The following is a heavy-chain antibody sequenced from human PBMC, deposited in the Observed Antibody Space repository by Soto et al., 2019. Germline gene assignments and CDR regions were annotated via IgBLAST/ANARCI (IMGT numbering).Heavy chain of an antibody. CDR1: GGSVSSGSYY. V-gene: IGHV4-61*01. Sequence: SETLSLTCTVSGGSVSSGSYYWSWIRQRPGKGLEWTGYIYYSGSTNYSPSLKSRVTISVDTSKNQFSLKLSSVTAADTAVYYCAREKLVLGYYYGMDVWGQGTTVTVSS. D-gene: IGHD6-6*01. CDR2: IYYSGST. CDR3: AREKLVLGYYYGMDV. J-gene: IGHJ6*02.